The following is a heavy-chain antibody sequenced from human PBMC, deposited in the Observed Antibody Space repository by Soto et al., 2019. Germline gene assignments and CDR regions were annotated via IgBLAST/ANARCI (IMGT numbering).Heavy chain of an antibody. V-gene: IGHV4-34*01. J-gene: IGHJ6*01. Sequence: SETLPRTCAVYGGSFSGYYCSWIRHPPWKGLEWIGEIKHSGITNYNPSLKSRVTISVDTSKNQFSLKLSSVTAADTAVYYCARFTIFGVVINNYGMDGWRKGNTFTVSS. CDR2: IKHSGIT. CDR3: ARFTIFGVVINNYGMDG. D-gene: IGHD3-3*01. CDR1: GGSFSGYY.